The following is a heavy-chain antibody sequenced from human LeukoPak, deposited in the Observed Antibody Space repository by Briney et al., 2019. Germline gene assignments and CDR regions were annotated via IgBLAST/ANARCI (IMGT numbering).Heavy chain of an antibody. V-gene: IGHV4-59*01. D-gene: IGHD3-10*01. CDR2: IYYSGST. CDR3: ARGHNYYGSGSYHASG. J-gene: IGHJ4*02. Sequence: SETLSLTCTVSGGSISSYYWSWIRQPPGKGLEWLGYIYYSGSTNYNPSFKSRVTISVDTSKNQFSLKLSSVTAADTAVYYCARGHNYYGSGSYHASGWGQGTLDTVSS. CDR1: GGSISSYY.